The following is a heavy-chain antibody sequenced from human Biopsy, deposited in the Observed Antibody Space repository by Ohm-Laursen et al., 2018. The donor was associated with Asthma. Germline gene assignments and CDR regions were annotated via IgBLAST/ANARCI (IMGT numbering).Heavy chain of an antibody. CDR1: GDTFRTSA. V-gene: IGHV1-69*01. J-gene: IGHJ6*02. Sequence: SSVKVSCKTSGDTFRTSAFSWVRQAPGQGLEWLGGIMTAFGTTNYAQKFQGRVTITADESTSTAYTEVTSLRSEDTAIYYCARCQVGYSSGWSLLLKKIYYSGMDVWGQGTAVTGSS. CDR3: ARCQVGYSSGWSLLLKKIYYSGMDV. D-gene: IGHD6-19*01. CDR2: IMTAFGTT.